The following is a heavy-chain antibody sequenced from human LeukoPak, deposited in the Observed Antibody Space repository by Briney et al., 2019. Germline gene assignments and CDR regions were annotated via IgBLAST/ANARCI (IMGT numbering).Heavy chain of an antibody. CDR2: IYYTGNT. V-gene: IGHV4-39*01. D-gene: IGHD3/OR15-3a*01. J-gene: IGHJ4*02. Sequence: PSETLSLTCSVSGVSISSSNSYWGWIRQPPGKGLEWIGSIYYTGNTYYNPSLKSRVTISVDTSKNQFSLKLTSVTAADTAVYYCARQTGSGLFILPGGQGTLVTVSS. CDR3: ARQTGSGLFILP. CDR1: GVSISSSNSY.